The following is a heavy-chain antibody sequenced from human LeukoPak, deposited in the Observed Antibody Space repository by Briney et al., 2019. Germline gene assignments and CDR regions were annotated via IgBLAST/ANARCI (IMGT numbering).Heavy chain of an antibody. CDR2: IYYSGST. V-gene: IGHV4-61*01. J-gene: IGHJ3*02. CDR1: GASISSGSYY. Sequence: PSETLSLTCTVSGASISSGSYYWSWIRQPPGKGLEWIGYIYYSGSTNYNPSLKSRVTISVDTSKNQFSPKLSSVTAADTAVYYCARGSSSWYLDAFDIWGQGTMVTVSS. CDR3: ARGSSSWYLDAFDI. D-gene: IGHD6-13*01.